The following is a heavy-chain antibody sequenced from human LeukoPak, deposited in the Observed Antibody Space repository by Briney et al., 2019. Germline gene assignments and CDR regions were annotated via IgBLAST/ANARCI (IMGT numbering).Heavy chain of an antibody. Sequence: ASVKVSCKASGYTLTNNYMHWVRQAPGQGLEWMGIINPSGGSTSYAQKFKGRVTMTRDMSTSTVYMELSSLRSEDTAVYCCARGHHDYGDYAKLGAFDIWGQGTMVTVSS. D-gene: IGHD4-17*01. J-gene: IGHJ3*02. CDR1: GYTLTNNY. V-gene: IGHV1-46*01. CDR2: INPSGGST. CDR3: ARGHHDYGDYAKLGAFDI.